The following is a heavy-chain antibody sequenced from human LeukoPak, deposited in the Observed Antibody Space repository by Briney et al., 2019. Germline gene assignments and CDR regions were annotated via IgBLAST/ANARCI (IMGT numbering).Heavy chain of an antibody. Sequence: GGSLRLSCAAPGFTFSSYWMSWVRQAPGKGLEWVANIKQDGSEKYYVDSVKGRFTISRDNAKNSLYLQMNSLRAEDTAVYYCARDDCTNGVCPDYWGQGTLVTVSS. CDR1: GFTFSSYW. D-gene: IGHD2-8*01. CDR3: ARDDCTNGVCPDY. V-gene: IGHV3-7*03. CDR2: IKQDGSEK. J-gene: IGHJ4*02.